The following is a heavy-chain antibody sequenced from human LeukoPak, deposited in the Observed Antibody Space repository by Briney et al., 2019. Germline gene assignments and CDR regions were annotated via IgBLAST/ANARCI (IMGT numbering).Heavy chain of an antibody. CDR3: ASLKGGDY. J-gene: IGHJ4*02. V-gene: IGHV3-48*01. D-gene: IGHD3-16*01. CDR2: ISSSSSTI. Sequence: GGSLRLSCAASGFTVSSNYMSWVRQAPGKGLEWVSYISSSSSTIYYADSVKGRFTISRDNAKNSLYLQMNSLRAEDTAVYYCASLKGGDYWGQGTLVTVSS. CDR1: GFTVSSNY.